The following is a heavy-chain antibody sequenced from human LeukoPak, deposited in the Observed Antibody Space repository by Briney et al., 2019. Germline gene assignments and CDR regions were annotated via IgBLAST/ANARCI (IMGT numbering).Heavy chain of an antibody. D-gene: IGHD2-15*01. CDR1: GFTFSSYW. CDR3: ARDLVVVAATWIDY. Sequence: GGSLRLSCAASGFTFSSYWMSWVRQAPGKGLEWVANIKQDGSEKYYVDSVKGRFTISRDNAKNSLYLQMNSLRAEDTAVYYCARDLVVVAATWIDYWGQGTLVTVSS. V-gene: IGHV3-7*01. J-gene: IGHJ4*02. CDR2: IKQDGSEK.